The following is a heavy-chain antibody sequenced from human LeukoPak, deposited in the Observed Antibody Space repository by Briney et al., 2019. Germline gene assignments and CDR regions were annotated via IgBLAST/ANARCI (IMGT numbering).Heavy chain of an antibody. CDR1: GFTVSSNY. V-gene: IGHV3-30*02. CDR3: AKDGTRAFDI. CDR2: IRYDGSNK. D-gene: IGHD1-26*01. J-gene: IGHJ3*02. Sequence: PGGSLRLSCATSGFTVSSNYMNWVRQAPGKGLEWVAFIRYDGSNKYYADSVKGRFTISRDNSKNTLYLQMNSLRAEDTAVYYCAKDGTRAFDIWGQGTMVTVSS.